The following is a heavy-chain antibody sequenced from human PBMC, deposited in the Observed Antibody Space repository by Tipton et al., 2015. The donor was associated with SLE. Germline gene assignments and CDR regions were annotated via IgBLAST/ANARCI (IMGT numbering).Heavy chain of an antibody. V-gene: IGHV4-34*01. CDR2: FHHSGST. CDR3: ARAYCTSARCQRPECFRH. Sequence: TLSLTCAVYGGSFSGYYWSWIRQSPGKGLEWIGEFHHSGSTIYNPSLKSRVTISVDTSKKQFSLKLSSVTAADTAVYYCARAYCTSARCQRPECFRHWGQGPLVTVSS. CDR1: GGSFSGYY. J-gene: IGHJ1*01. D-gene: IGHD2-8*01.